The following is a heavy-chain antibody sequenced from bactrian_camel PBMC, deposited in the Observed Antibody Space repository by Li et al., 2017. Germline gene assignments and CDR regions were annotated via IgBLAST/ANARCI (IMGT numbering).Heavy chain of an antibody. CDR1: GYIYSKYC. CDR3: AAKFYSGGYYCALDFGY. J-gene: IGHJ6*01. D-gene: IGHD2*01. CDR2: IDSDGNT. V-gene: IGHV3S53*01. Sequence: HVQLVESGGGSVQSGGSLRLSCSASGYIYSKYCMGWFRQVPGKEREGVAAIDSDGNTSYSDSVKGRFTISRDNAKNTVYLQLNTLKTEDMAMYYCAAKFYSGGYYCALDFGYWGQGTQVTVS.